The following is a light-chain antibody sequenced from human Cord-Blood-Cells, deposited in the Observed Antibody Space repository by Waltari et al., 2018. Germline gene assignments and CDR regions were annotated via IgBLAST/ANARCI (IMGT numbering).Light chain of an antibody. V-gene: IGKV1-39*01. CDR2: AAS. J-gene: IGKJ2*01. CDR3: QQSYSTPPT. CDR1: QSISRY. Sequence: DIQMTQSPSSLSASVGDRVTITCRASQSISRYLNGYQQKPGKAPKLLIYAASSLQSGVPSRFSGSGSGTDFTLTISSLQPEDFATYYCQQSYSTPPTFGQGTKLEIK.